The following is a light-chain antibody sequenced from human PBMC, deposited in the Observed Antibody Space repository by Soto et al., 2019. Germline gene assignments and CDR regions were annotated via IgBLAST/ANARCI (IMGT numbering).Light chain of an antibody. J-gene: IGKJ2*01. CDR1: QSISSSF. V-gene: IGKV3-20*01. CDR3: QQYGSSPRT. Sequence: EIVLTQSPATLSLSPGDRATLSCRASQSISSSFLAWYQQRPGQAPSLLIYGASTRVTGIPDRFSGSGSGTDFTLTISRLEPKDFAVYYGQQYGSSPRTFGQGTKLDIK. CDR2: GAS.